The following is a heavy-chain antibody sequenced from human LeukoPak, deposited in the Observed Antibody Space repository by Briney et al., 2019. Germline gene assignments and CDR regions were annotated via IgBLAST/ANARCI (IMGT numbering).Heavy chain of an antibody. D-gene: IGHD4-17*01. Sequence: TGGSLRLSCAASGFTFDNYAMNWVRQAPGKGLEWVSTISGSGGSTYYADSVKGRFSVSRDNSKNTVYLQMNSPRAEDTVVYYCAKRRYGDYGDFDYWGQGTLVTVSS. J-gene: IGHJ4*02. CDR2: ISGSGGST. CDR1: GFTFDNYA. V-gene: IGHV3-23*01. CDR3: AKRRYGDYGDFDY.